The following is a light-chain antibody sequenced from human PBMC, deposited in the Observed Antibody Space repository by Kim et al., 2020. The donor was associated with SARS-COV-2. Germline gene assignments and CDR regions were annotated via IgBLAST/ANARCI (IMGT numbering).Light chain of an antibody. Sequence: TQSPLSQPVTPGEPASISCRSSQSLLHANGYNYLDWYLQKPGQSPRLLIYLSSTRASGVPHRFSGSGSGTDFTLKINRVEAEDVGVYYCMQTLQTPFTCGQGTKLEI. CDR3: MQTLQTPFT. CDR1: QSLLHANGYNY. CDR2: LSS. V-gene: IGKV2-28*01. J-gene: IGKJ2*01.